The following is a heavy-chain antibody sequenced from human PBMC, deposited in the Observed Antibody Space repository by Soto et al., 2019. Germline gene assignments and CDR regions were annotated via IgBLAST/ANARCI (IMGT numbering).Heavy chain of an antibody. Sequence: SQTLSLTCAISGDSVSSNSAAWNWIRQSPSRGLEWLGRTYYRSKWYNDYAVSVKSRITINPDTSKNQFSLQLNSVTPEDTAVYYCARVHPRAEYQLLLDGMDVWGQWTTVTVSS. CDR3: ARVHPRAEYQLLLDGMDV. V-gene: IGHV6-1*01. CDR2: TYYRSKWYN. J-gene: IGHJ6*02. CDR1: GDSVSSNSAA. D-gene: IGHD2-2*01.